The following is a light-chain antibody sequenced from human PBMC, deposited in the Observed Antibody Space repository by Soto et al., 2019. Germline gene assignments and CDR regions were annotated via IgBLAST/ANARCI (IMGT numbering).Light chain of an antibody. Sequence: EIVLTQSPGTLSLSPGERATLSCRASHSITTNYLAWYQHKPGQAPRLLIYAASIRPNGIPDRFSGSGSGTDFTLTISRLEPEDFAVYYCQRYGPSPPDTFGQGTKLEI. V-gene: IGKV3-20*01. CDR3: QRYGPSPPDT. CDR1: HSITTNY. CDR2: AAS. J-gene: IGKJ2*01.